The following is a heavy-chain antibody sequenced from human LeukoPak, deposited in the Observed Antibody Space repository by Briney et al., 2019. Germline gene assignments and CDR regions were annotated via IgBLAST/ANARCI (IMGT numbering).Heavy chain of an antibody. V-gene: IGHV1-69*13. CDR2: IIPIFGTA. J-gene: IGHJ4*02. CDR1: GGTFSNYA. CDR3: AREGYCSSTSCYSY. D-gene: IGHD2-2*01. Sequence: SVKVSCKASGGTFSNYAISWVRQAPGQGLEWMGGIIPIFGTANYAQKFQGRVTITADESTSTAYMELSSLRSEDTAVYYCAREGYCSSTSCYSYWGQGTLVTVSS.